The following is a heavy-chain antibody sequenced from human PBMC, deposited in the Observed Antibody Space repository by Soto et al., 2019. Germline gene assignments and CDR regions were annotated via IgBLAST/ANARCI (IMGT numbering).Heavy chain of an antibody. CDR2: IKQDGSEK. Sequence: GXSLRLSCAASGFTFSSYWMSWFRQASVKGLEWVANIKQDGSEKYYVDSVKGRFTISRDNAKNSLYLQMNSLRAEDTAVYYCARWAPNWNYEARDAFDIWGQGTMVTVSS. J-gene: IGHJ3*02. V-gene: IGHV3-7*05. CDR3: ARWAPNWNYEARDAFDI. CDR1: GFTFSSYW. D-gene: IGHD1-7*01.